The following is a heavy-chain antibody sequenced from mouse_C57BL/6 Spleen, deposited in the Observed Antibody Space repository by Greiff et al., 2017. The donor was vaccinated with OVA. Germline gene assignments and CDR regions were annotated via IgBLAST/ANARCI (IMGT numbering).Heavy chain of an antibody. D-gene: IGHD1-1*01. CDR3: ARSPPLITTVSYFDY. J-gene: IGHJ2*01. V-gene: IGHV1-69*01. CDR2: IDPSDSYT. Sequence: QVHVKQPGAELVMPGASVKLSCKASGYTFTSYWMHWVKQRPGQGLEWIGEIDPSDSYTNYNQKFKGKSTLTVDKSSSTAYMQLSSLTSEDSAVYYCARSPPLITTVSYFDYWGQGTTLTVSS. CDR1: GYTFTSYW.